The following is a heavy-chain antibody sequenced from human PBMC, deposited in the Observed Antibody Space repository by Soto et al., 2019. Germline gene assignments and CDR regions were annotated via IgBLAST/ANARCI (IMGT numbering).Heavy chain of an antibody. Sequence: QVQLVESGGGLVQPGGSLRLSCAASGFTFSDYYMSWIRQAPGKGLEWVSYISSSGSTIYYADSVKGRFTISRDNAKNSVYLQTNNLRAEDAAVYYCARDAEPDYGDSDYWGQGTLVTVSS. D-gene: IGHD4-17*01. CDR3: ARDAEPDYGDSDY. V-gene: IGHV3-11*01. CDR2: ISSSGSTI. J-gene: IGHJ4*02. CDR1: GFTFSDYY.